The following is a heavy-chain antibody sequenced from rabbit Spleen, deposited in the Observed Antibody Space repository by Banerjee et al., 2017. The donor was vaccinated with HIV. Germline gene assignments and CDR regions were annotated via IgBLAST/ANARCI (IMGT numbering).Heavy chain of an antibody. Sequence: EQLEESGGGLVKPEGSLTLTCKASGVSFSDRDVMCWVRQARGKGLEWIACINAVTGKAVYATWAQGRFTISSHNAQNTLYLQLNSLTAADTATYFCARDPAYASSSGYNIPYLWGPGTLVTVS. V-gene: IGHV1S45*01. CDR2: INAVTGKA. CDR3: ARDPAYASSSGYNIPYL. D-gene: IGHD1-1*01. J-gene: IGHJ4*01. CDR1: GVSFSDRDV.